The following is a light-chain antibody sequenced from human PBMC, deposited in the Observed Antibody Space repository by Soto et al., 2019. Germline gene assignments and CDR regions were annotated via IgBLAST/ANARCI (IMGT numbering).Light chain of an antibody. Sequence: QSLLTQAPPASGSPGKPVTISCTGTTNVVGGYNYVSWYQQYPGKAPKLMIYEVSKRPSGVPDRFSGSKSGNTASLTVSGLQAEDEADYYCSSYAGSNNYVFGTGTKVTVL. CDR3: SSYAGSNNYV. J-gene: IGLJ1*01. CDR1: TNVVGGYNY. V-gene: IGLV2-8*01. CDR2: EVS.